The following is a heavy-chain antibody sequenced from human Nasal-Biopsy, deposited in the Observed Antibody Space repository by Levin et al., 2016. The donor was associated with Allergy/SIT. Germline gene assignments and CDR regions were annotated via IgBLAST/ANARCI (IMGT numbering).Heavy chain of an antibody. Sequence: SETLSLTCTVSGDSISSSSYYWGWIRQPPGKGLEWIGTIYYSGSASYSPSLNSRVTISVDTSKNQFSLRLRSVTAADTAVYYCARTVNYYGSGAYYNPLDSWGQGTLVTVSS. CDR2: IYYSGSA. CDR3: ARTVNYYGSGAYYNPLDS. J-gene: IGHJ4*02. V-gene: IGHV4-39*01. D-gene: IGHD3-10*01. CDR1: GDSISSSSYY.